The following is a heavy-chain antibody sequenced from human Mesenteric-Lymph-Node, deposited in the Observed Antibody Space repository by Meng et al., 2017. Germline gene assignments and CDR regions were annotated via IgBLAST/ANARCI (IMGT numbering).Heavy chain of an antibody. CDR1: GFTFSSYA. D-gene: IGHD3-3*01. V-gene: IGHV3-23*01. CDR2: ISGSGGST. Sequence: GESLKISCAASGFTFSSYAMSWVRQAPGKGLEWVSAISGSGGSTYYADSVKGRFTISRDNSKNTLYLQMDSLRVEDTAVYYCARDPNQFWSGYYNYWGQGALVTVSS. CDR3: ARDPNQFWSGYYNY. J-gene: IGHJ4*02.